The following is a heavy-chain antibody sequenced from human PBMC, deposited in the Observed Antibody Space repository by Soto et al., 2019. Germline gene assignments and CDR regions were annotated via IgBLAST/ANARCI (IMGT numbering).Heavy chain of an antibody. Sequence: QVLPHQRGSGLLRPSETLSLTCDVHGDSLSGYAWSWIRQPPGKGLEWIGEITFRGVTNYHPSLRSRSSMSVYTSKNRISLNVSSVTAADTALYFCARKLEASIRHVEWFSYKWFDPWGPGTLVTVSS. J-gene: IGHJ5*02. CDR2: ITFRGVT. CDR3: ARKLEASIRHVEWFSYKWFDP. D-gene: IGHD3-9*01. V-gene: IGHV4-34*01. CDR1: GDSLSGYA.